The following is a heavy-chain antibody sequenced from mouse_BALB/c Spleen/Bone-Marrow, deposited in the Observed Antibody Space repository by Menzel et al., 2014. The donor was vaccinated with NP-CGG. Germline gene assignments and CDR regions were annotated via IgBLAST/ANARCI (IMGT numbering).Heavy chain of an antibody. V-gene: IGHV7-3*02. CDR3: ARDDYYAMDY. Sequence: VQLQQSGGGLVQPGGSLRLSCATSGFTFTDYYMSWVRQPPGKALEWLGFIRNKANGYTTEYSASVKGRFTISRDNSQSILYLQMNTLRAEDSATYYCARDDYYAMDYWGQGPSGNVSS. J-gene: IGHJ4*01. CDR1: GFTFTDYY. CDR2: IRNKANGYTT.